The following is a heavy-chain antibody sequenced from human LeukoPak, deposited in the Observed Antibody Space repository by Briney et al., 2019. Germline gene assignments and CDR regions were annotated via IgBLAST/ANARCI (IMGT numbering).Heavy chain of an antibody. D-gene: IGHD6-13*01. Sequence: SVKVSCKASGGTFSSYAISWVRQAPGQGLEWMGRIIPILGIANYAQKFQGRVTITADKSTSTAYMELSSLRSEDTAVYYCARDQVAAAGTPPYFDYWGQGTLVTVSS. CDR2: IIPILGIA. CDR1: GGTFSSYA. J-gene: IGHJ4*02. V-gene: IGHV1-69*04. CDR3: ARDQVAAAGTPPYFDY.